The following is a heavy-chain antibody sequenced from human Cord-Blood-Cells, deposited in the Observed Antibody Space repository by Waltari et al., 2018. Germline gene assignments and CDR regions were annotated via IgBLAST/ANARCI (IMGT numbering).Heavy chain of an antibody. D-gene: IGHD6-6*01. Sequence: QVQLQESGPGLVKPSETLSLTCTVSGGSISSYYWSWIRQPPGKGLGWIGYIYYRGSTNYNPSLKSRVTIAVDTSKHQFSLKLSSVTAADTAVYYCARHRMSSSSLGYWDQGTLVTVSS. CDR2: IYYRGST. J-gene: IGHJ4*02. V-gene: IGHV4-59*08. CDR1: GGSISSYY. CDR3: ARHRMSSSSLGY.